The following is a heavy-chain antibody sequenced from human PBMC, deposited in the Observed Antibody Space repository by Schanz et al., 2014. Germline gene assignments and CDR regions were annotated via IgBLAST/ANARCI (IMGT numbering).Heavy chain of an antibody. J-gene: IGHJ4*02. Sequence: QVQLVQSGAEVKKPGASVKVSCKASGYTFAVYYIHWVRQAPGQGLEFMGWINPNSGDTEYGQQFEGRVTLTRDTSISTAYMELSSLTSDDTAVYYCARDREWDYDFWSGYKNYYFDYWGQGTLVTVSS. CDR2: INPNSGDT. CDR3: ARDREWDYDFWSGYKNYYFDY. V-gene: IGHV1-2*02. CDR1: GYTFAVYY. D-gene: IGHD3-3*01.